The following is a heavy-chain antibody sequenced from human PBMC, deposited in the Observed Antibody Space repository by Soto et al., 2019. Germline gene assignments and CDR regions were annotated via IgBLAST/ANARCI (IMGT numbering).Heavy chain of an antibody. D-gene: IGHD1-26*01. CDR1: GFTFSRYG. Sequence: QVQLVESGGGVVPPGRSLSLSCAASGFTFSRYGMHWVRQAPGKGLEWVAVIWYDGSNKYYADSVKGRFTISRDNSKNTLYLQMNSLRAEDTAVYYCARAPTPGSSDEIDYWGQGTLVTVSS. CDR3: ARAPTPGSSDEIDY. V-gene: IGHV3-33*01. CDR2: IWYDGSNK. J-gene: IGHJ4*02.